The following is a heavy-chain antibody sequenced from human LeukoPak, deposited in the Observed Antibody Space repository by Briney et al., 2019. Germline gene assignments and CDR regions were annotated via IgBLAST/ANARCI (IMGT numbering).Heavy chain of an antibody. D-gene: IGHD3-10*01. V-gene: IGHV4-59*01. CDR1: LGSITSNY. Sequence: PSETLSLTCTDSLGSITSNYWSWIRQPPGKGLEWIGYKHYGGGANANPSLRSRVTISVDTSKNQFSLKLNSVTAADTAVYYCARDTFYYGSEDDYDDVFDLWSQGTMVTVSS. J-gene: IGHJ3*01. CDR2: KHYGGGA. CDR3: ARDTFYYGSEDDYDDVFDL.